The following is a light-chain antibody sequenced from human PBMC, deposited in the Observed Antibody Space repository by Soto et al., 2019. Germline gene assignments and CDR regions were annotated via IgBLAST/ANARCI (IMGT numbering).Light chain of an antibody. CDR1: SGHSTYI. V-gene: IGLV4-60*02. Sequence: QSVLTQSSSASASLGPSVKLTCTLSSGHSTYIIAWHQQQPGKAPRYLMKLEGSGSYNKGSGIPDRFSGSSSGADRYRTLSNVQVEDEADYYCETWDSNVVVFGGGTKLTVL. CDR2: LEGSGSY. CDR3: ETWDSNVVV. J-gene: IGLJ2*01.